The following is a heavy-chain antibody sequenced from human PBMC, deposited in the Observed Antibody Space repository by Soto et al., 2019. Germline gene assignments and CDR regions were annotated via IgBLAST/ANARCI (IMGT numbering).Heavy chain of an antibody. CDR2: IYYSGST. D-gene: IGHD3-10*01. CDR3: ARGRRELWFGVYGMDA. J-gene: IGHJ6*02. CDR1: GGSISSYY. Sequence: SETLSLTCTVSGGSISSYYWSWIRQPPGKGLEWIGYIYYSGSTNYNPSLKSRVTISVDTSKNQFSLKLSSVTAADTAVYYCARGRRELWFGVYGMDAWGQGTTVTVSS. V-gene: IGHV4-59*01.